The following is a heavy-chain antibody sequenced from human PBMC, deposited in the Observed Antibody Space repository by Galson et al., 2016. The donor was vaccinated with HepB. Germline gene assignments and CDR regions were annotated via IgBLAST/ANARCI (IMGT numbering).Heavy chain of an antibody. CDR3: VQDSDTGWSYPHY. CDR1: GFNFKNYG. J-gene: IGHJ4*02. D-gene: IGHD2-15*01. CDR2: IFHDGSEL. V-gene: IGHV3-33*06. Sequence: SLRLSCAGSGFNFKNYGMHWVRQAPGKGLEWVAVIFHDGSELYYADSAKGRFTISRDNSKNTVDLQMNSLRVEDTAVYSCVQDSDTGWSYPHYWGQGSLVTVSS.